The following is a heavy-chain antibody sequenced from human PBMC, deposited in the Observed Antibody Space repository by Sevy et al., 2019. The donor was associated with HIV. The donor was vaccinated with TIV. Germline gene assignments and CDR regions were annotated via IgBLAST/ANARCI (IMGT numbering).Heavy chain of an antibody. CDR1: GGSFSGYY. J-gene: IGHJ6*03. V-gene: IGHV4-34*01. CDR3: ARGCPPPIWFGELLYGGDYMDV. Sequence: KQSQTLSLTCAVYGGSFSGYYWSWIRQPPGKGLEWIGEINHSGSTNYNPSLKSRVTISVDTSKNQFSLKLSSVTAADTAVYYCARGCPPPIWFGELLYGGDYMDVWGKGTTVTVSS. CDR2: INHSGST. D-gene: IGHD3-10*01.